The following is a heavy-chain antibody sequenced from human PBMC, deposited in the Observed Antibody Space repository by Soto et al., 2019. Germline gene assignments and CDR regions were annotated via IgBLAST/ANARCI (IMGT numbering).Heavy chain of an antibody. D-gene: IGHD2-15*01. Sequence: GGSLRLSCTASGFIVSDTYVNWVRQAPGKGLEWDSVISNRGDTHYADSVRGRFSLSRDISDNTLHLQMNNLRVEDTAVYYCAREPRYCRGGSCSITGDAYDIWGQGTMVTVSS. CDR2: ISNRGDT. V-gene: IGHV3-66*01. CDR1: GFIVSDTY. J-gene: IGHJ3*02. CDR3: AREPRYCRGGSCSITGDAYDI.